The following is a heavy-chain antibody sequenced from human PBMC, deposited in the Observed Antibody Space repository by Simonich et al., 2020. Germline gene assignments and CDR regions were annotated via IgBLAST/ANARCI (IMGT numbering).Heavy chain of an antibody. CDR2: NKPNSGGP. V-gene: IGHV1-2*06. D-gene: IGHD1-26*01. CDR1: GYTFTGYY. J-gene: IGHJ4*02. CDR3: ASGWDRGFSHMSDY. Sequence: QVQLVQSGAEVKKPGASVKVSCKASGYTFTGYYMHWVRQAPGQGLERKGRNKPNSGGPNYAQKFQGRVTMTRDTSISTAYMELSRLRSDDTAVYYCASGWDRGFSHMSDYWGQGTLVTVSS.